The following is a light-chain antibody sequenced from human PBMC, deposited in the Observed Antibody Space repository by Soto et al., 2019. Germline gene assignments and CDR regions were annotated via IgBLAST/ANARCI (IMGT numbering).Light chain of an antibody. V-gene: IGKV3-11*01. CDR1: QSISRY. CDR3: QQRTNWVT. J-gene: IGKJ5*01. CDR2: DAS. Sequence: EIVLTQSPATLSLSPGERATLSCRASQSISRYLAWYQQKPGQAPRLLIFDASNRATGIPARFSGSGSGTDFTLTNSSLESEDFAVYYCQQRTNWVTFGQGTRLAIK.